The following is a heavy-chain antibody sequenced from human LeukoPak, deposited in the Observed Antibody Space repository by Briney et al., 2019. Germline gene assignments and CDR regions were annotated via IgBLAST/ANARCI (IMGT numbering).Heavy chain of an antibody. CDR2: ISSSVSTI. CDR1: GFIFSSYE. Sequence: GGSLRLSCAASGFIFSSYEMMWVRQAPGKGLEWVSYISSSVSTIYYADSVKGRFIISRDNAKNSLYLQMNSLRAEDTAVYYCARYGDRGFDFWGQGTRVTVSS. J-gene: IGHJ4*02. V-gene: IGHV3-48*03. D-gene: IGHD4-17*01. CDR3: ARYGDRGFDF.